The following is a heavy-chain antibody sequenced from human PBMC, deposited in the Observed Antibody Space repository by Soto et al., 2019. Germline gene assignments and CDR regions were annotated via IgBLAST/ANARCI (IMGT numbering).Heavy chain of an antibody. CDR1: GFTFTSSA. CDR3: ARGYFDQ. J-gene: IGHJ4*02. CDR2: IVVGSGNT. Sequence: SVKVSCKASGFTFTSSAVQWVRQARGQRLEWIGWIVVGSGNTNYAHKFQGRVTMTRDTSTTTVYMELSGLRSEDTAIYYCARGYFDQWGQGTLVTV. V-gene: IGHV1-58*01.